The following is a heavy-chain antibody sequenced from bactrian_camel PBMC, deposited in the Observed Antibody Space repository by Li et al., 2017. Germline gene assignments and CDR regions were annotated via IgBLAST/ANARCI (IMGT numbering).Heavy chain of an antibody. J-gene: IGHJ4*01. CDR2: LWIGGATT. Sequence: HVQLVESGGGSVQAGGSLTLSCAAGRYTYKRNCMGWFRQRPGKDREGLAVLWIGGATTTYADSVKGRFTVSRDSGNNSVDLMMNSLNPEDTGMYYCAANFGPYCSGPYLARRANFVGQGTQVTVS. V-gene: IGHV3S1*01. D-gene: IGHD1*01. CDR1: RYTYKRNC.